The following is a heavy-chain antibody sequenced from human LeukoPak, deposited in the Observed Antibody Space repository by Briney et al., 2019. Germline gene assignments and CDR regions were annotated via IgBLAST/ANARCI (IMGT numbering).Heavy chain of an antibody. CDR3: ARDTMVQGVNVFDY. D-gene: IGHD3-10*01. CDR2: ISAYNGNT. Sequence: ASVKVSCKASGYTFTSYGISWVRQAPGQGLEWMGWISAYNGNTNYAQKLQGRVTMTTDTSTSTAYMELRSLRSDDTAVYYCARDTMVQGVNVFDYWGQGTLVTVSS. V-gene: IGHV1-18*01. CDR1: GYTFTSYG. J-gene: IGHJ4*02.